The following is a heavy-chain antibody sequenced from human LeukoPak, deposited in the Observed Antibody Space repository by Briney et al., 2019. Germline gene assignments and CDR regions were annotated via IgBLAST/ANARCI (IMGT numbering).Heavy chain of an antibody. CDR1: GGSISSSNW. D-gene: IGHD4-17*01. V-gene: IGHV4-4*02. Sequence: PSETRSLTCAVSGGSISSSNWWSWVRQPPGKGLEWSGEIFHSGSTNYNPSLQNRVTISVDESKNQFSLKLSSVTAADTAVYYCARNQMTTVTGFYYYGMDVWGKGTTVTVSS. J-gene: IGHJ6*04. CDR2: IFHSGST. CDR3: ARNQMTTVTGFYYYGMDV.